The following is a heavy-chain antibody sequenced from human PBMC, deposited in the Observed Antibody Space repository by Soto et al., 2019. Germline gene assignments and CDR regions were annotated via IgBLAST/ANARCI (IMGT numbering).Heavy chain of an antibody. CDR2: IYPGDSDT. D-gene: IGHD3-10*01. CDR3: AGGGVRGVITRTRDYYGMDV. Sequence: LGESLKISCKGSGYSFTSYWSGWVRQMPGKGLEWMGIIYPGDSDTRYSPSFQGQVTISADKSISTAYLQWSSLKASDTAMYYCAGGGVRGVITRTRDYYGMDVWGQGTTVTVSS. CDR1: GYSFTSYW. J-gene: IGHJ6*02. V-gene: IGHV5-51*01.